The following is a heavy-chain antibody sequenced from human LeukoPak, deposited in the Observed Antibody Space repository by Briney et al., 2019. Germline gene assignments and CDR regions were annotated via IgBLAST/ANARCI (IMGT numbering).Heavy chain of an antibody. V-gene: IGHV1-8*03. CDR1: GYTFTSYD. CDR3: AADSARYNWNDEGYDY. Sequence: ASVKVSCKASGYTFTSYDINWVRQATGQGLEWMGWMNPNSGNTGYAQKFQGRVTITRNTSISTAYMELSSLRSEDTAVYYCAADSARYNWNDEGYDYWGQGTLVTVSS. CDR2: MNPNSGNT. D-gene: IGHD1-1*01. J-gene: IGHJ4*02.